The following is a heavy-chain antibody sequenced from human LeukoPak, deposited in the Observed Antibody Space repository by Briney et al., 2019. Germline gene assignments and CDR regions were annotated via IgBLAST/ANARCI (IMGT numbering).Heavy chain of an antibody. Sequence: PGGSLRLSCAASGFTVTNFAIAWGRQAPGKGLEWVAAIGGDADGTTYPDRVRGRFFLSRDSSKNTLYLQMNVLTVDDTAVYHCVHPTGEGWFYFPYWGQGTPVTVSS. CDR3: VHPTGEGWFYFPY. CDR1: GFTVTNFA. V-gene: IGHV3-23*01. CDR2: IGGDADGT. J-gene: IGHJ4*02. D-gene: IGHD7-27*01.